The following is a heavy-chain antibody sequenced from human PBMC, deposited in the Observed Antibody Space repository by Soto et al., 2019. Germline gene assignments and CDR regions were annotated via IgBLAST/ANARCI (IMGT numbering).Heavy chain of an antibody. D-gene: IGHD6-13*01. CDR1: GGSISSSSYY. Sequence: QLQLQESGPGLVKPSETLSLTCTVSGGSISSSSYYWGWIRQPPGKGLEWIGSIYYSGSTYYNPSLKSRVTISVDTSKNQFSLKLSSVTAADTAVYYCARPGYSSSCFFGWGQGTLVTVSS. V-gene: IGHV4-39*01. J-gene: IGHJ4*02. CDR3: ARPGYSSSCFFG. CDR2: IYYSGST.